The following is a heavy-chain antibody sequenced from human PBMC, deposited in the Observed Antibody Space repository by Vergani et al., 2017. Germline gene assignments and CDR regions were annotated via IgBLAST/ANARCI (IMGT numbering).Heavy chain of an antibody. V-gene: IGHV3-74*01. D-gene: IGHD3/OR15-3a*01. Sequence: EVQLVESGGGLVQPGGSLRLSCAASGFTFSIYWMHLVRQAPGKGLVWVSRLNRDWSITSYAASVTGRFTLSRDNAKNTLYLQMNSLRAEDTAVYYCAREGRTGYYEGDFDYWGQGTLVTVSS. CDR1: GFTFSIYW. CDR2: LNRDWSIT. CDR3: AREGRTGYYEGDFDY. J-gene: IGHJ4*02.